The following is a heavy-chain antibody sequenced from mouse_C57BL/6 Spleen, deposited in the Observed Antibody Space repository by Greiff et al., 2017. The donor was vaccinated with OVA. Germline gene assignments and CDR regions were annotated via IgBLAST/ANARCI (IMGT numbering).Heavy chain of an antibody. CDR3: ARCGTTVVATYYYAMDY. CDR2: IDPEDGET. J-gene: IGHJ4*01. V-gene: IGHV14-2*01. Sequence: EVQVVESGAELVKPGASVKLSCTASGFNITDYYMHWVKQRTEQGLEWIGRIDPEDGETKYAPQFQGKATITADTSSNTAYLQLSSLTSEDTAVYYWARCGTTVVATYYYAMDYWGQGTSVTVSS. CDR1: GFNITDYY. D-gene: IGHD1-1*01.